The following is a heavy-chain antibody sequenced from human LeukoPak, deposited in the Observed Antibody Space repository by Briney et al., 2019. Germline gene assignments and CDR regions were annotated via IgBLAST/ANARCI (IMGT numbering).Heavy chain of an antibody. CDR2: INPSRGGK. D-gene: IGHD1-1*01. CDR1: GYTLTAYF. Sequence: ASVKDSCKASGYTLTAYFMHWVRQAPEQGVEWMGWINPSRGGKNYAHKFQGRVTMTRDTYISTAYMELNWLTYDDTAVYYCASMTTTWSPLDYWGQGTLVTVSS. J-gene: IGHJ4*02. CDR3: ASMTTTWSPLDY. V-gene: IGHV1-2*02.